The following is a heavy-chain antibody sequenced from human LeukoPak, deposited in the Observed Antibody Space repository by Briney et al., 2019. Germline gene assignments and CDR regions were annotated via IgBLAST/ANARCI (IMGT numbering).Heavy chain of an antibody. D-gene: IGHD3-10*01. CDR1: GGSFSGYY. V-gene: IGHV4-34*01. CDR2: INHSGST. J-gene: IGHJ4*02. CDR3: ARGLRNITIVRGVITYYFDY. Sequence: SETLSLTCAVYGGSFSGYYWSWIRQPPGKGLEWIGEINHSGSTNYNPSLKSRVTISVDTSKNQFSLKLSSVTAADTAVYYCARGLRNITIVRGVITYYFDYWGQGTLVTVSS.